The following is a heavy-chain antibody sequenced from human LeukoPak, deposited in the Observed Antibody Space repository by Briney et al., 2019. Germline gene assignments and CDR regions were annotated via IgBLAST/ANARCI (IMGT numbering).Heavy chain of an antibody. J-gene: IGHJ5*02. CDR3: AKDVVPAAIWWFDT. Sequence: PGGSLRLSCAASGFTFSSYAMSWVRQAPGKGLEWVAAISGRGGSTYYADSVKGRFIISRDNSKITLYLRMNSLRAEDTAVYYCAKDVVPAAIWWFDTWGQGTLVTVSS. CDR1: GFTFSSYA. D-gene: IGHD2-2*01. CDR2: ISGRGGST. V-gene: IGHV3-23*01.